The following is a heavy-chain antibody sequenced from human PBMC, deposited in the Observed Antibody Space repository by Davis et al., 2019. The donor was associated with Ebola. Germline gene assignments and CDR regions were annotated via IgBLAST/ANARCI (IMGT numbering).Heavy chain of an antibody. Sequence: AASVKVSCKASGYTFTSYGISWVRQAPGQGLEWMGWISAYNGNTNYAQKFQGWVTMTRDTSISTAYMELSRLRSDDTAVYYCAPTRSGYLPDFDYWGQGTLVTVSS. CDR1: GYTFTSYG. D-gene: IGHD3-3*01. CDR3: APTRSGYLPDFDY. CDR2: ISAYNGNT. J-gene: IGHJ4*02. V-gene: IGHV1-18*01.